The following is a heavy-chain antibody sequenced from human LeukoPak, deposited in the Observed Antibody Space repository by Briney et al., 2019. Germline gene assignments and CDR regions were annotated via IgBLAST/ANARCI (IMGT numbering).Heavy chain of an antibody. D-gene: IGHD6-19*01. CDR3: AREGAVAGTDY. Sequence: GGSLRLSCAASGFTFSSYWMHWVRQAPGKGLVRVSRINSDGSSTSYADSVKGRFTNSRDNAKNTLYLQMNSLRAEDTAVYYCAREGAVAGTDYWGQGTLVTVSS. V-gene: IGHV3-74*01. CDR2: INSDGSST. J-gene: IGHJ4*02. CDR1: GFTFSSYW.